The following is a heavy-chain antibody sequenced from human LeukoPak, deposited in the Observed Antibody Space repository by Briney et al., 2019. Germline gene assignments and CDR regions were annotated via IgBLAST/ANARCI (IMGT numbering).Heavy chain of an antibody. V-gene: IGHV3-7*01. CDR3: AREKSGSNAAFDY. CDR2: IKQDGSQK. J-gene: IGHJ4*02. D-gene: IGHD1-26*01. CDR1: GFTFSTYW. Sequence: GGSLRLSCAVSGFTFSTYWMSWVRQAPGKGLEWVANIKQDGSQKYYVHSVKGRFTISRDNARNSLYLQMNSLRAEDTAVYYCAREKSGSNAAFDYWGQGTLVTVSS.